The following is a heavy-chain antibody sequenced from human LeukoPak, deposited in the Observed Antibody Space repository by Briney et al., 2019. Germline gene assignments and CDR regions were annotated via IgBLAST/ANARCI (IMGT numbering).Heavy chain of an antibody. D-gene: IGHD3-22*01. CDR3: AKDQPYYYDSSGPYTNAFDI. V-gene: IGHV3-23*01. J-gene: IGHJ3*02. CDR1: GFTFSSYA. Sequence: PGGSLRLSCAASGFTFSSYAMSWVRQAPGKGLEWVSAISGSGGSTYYADSVKGRFTISRDNSKNTLYLQMNSLRAEDTAVYYCAKDQPYYYDSSGPYTNAFDIWGQGTMVTVSS. CDR2: ISGSGGST.